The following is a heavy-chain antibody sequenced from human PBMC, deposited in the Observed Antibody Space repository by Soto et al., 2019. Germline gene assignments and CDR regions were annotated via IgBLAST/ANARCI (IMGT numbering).Heavy chain of an antibody. V-gene: IGHV1-18*01. D-gene: IGHD6-6*01. J-gene: IGHJ4*02. CDR2: ISAHNGNT. Sequence: QVHLVQSGAEVKKPGASVKVSCKCSGYTFTSYGITWVRQAPGQGLEWMGWISAHNGNTDYAQKLQGRVTVTRDTSTSSAYMELSSLRADDAAVYYCARGRDGDYWGQGALVTVSS. CDR3: ARGRDGDY. CDR1: GYTFTSYG.